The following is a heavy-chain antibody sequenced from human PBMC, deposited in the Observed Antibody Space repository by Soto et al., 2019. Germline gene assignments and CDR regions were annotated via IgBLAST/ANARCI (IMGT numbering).Heavy chain of an antibody. V-gene: IGHV1-18*01. J-gene: IGHJ4*02. CDR3: AGDLGSYALDY. D-gene: IGHD1-26*01. Sequence: QVQLVQSGAEVKKPGASVKVSCKASGYTFTSYGISWVRQAPGQGLEWMGWISANNGNTNYAQKLQGRGTMTTDTSKSTAYRELRSLRADDTGVDYCAGDLGSYALDYWGQGTLVTVSS. CDR2: ISANNGNT. CDR1: GYTFTSYG.